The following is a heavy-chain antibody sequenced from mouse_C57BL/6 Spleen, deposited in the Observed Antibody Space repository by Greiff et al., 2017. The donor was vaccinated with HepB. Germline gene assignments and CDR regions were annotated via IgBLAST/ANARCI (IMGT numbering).Heavy chain of an antibody. Sequence: EVMLVESGGGLVKPGGSLKLSCAASGFTFSSYTMSWVRQTPEKRLEWVATISGGGGNTYYPDSVKGRFTISRDNAKNTLYLQMSSLRSEDTALYYCARHSIYYGNYPYYWYFDVWGTGTTVTVSS. CDR2: ISGGGGNT. CDR1: GFTFSSYT. J-gene: IGHJ1*03. CDR3: ARHSIYYGNYPYYWYFDV. V-gene: IGHV5-9*01. D-gene: IGHD2-1*01.